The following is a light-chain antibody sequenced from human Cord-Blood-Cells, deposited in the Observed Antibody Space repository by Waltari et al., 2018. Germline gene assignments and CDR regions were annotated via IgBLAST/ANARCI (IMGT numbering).Light chain of an antibody. CDR1: SSDVWSYNL. J-gene: IGLJ3*02. V-gene: IGLV2-23*01. CDR2: EGS. Sequence: QSALTQPASVSGSPGQSITISCTGTSSDVWSYNLVSWYQQHPGKAPKLMIYEGSKRPSGCSNRVSGAKSGNTASLTISGLQAEDEADYYCCSYAGSSTWVFGGGTKLTVL. CDR3: CSYAGSSTWV.